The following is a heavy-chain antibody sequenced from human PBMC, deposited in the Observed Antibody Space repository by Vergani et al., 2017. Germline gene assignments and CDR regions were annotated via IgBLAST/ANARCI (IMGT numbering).Heavy chain of an antibody. CDR1: GFSIDNGYY. J-gene: IGHJ3*01. D-gene: IGHD1-26*01. V-gene: IGHV4-38-2*01. CDR2: IYRTGRT. Sequence: QVQLQESGPGLVKPSETLSLTCAVSGFSIDNGYYWDWIRQPPGKGLEWIGSIYRTGRTHFNPSLKSRVTISVDTSNNHFSLRLNSLTAADTAVYYCARRAERWETLLRDDFDVWGQGTFVTVSP. CDR3: ARRAERWETLLRDDFDV.